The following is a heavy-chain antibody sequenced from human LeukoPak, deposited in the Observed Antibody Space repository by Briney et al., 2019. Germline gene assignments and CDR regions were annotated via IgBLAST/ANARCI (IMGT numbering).Heavy chain of an antibody. CDR3: ARVGSEQWLVPYYYYYGMDV. J-gene: IGHJ6*02. D-gene: IGHD6-19*01. Sequence: GGSLRLSCAASGFTVSSNYMSWVRQAPGKGLEWVSTTGVSGSYYADSVKGRFTISRDNAKNSLYLQMNSLRAEDTAVYYCARVGSEQWLVPYYYYYGMDVWGQGTTVTVSS. CDR2: TGVSGS. V-gene: IGHV3-69-1*01. CDR1: GFTVSSNY.